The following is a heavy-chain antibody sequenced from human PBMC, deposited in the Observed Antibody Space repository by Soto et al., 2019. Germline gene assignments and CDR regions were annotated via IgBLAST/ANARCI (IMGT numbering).Heavy chain of an antibody. D-gene: IGHD1-26*01. Sequence: QVQLQESGPRLVKPSETLFLTCTVSGGSISSYFWSWIRQSPGEGLEWIGYIFYSGTTNYSPSLKSRVTMSLGTAKNQFSLNLTSVTAADTAVYYCARGRGGTYDAFDIWGQGTMVTVSS. J-gene: IGHJ3*02. CDR2: IFYSGTT. CDR3: ARGRGGTYDAFDI. CDR1: GGSISSYF. V-gene: IGHV4-59*01.